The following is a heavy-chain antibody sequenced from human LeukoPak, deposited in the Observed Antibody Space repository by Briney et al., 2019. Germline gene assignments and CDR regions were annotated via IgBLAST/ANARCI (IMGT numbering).Heavy chain of an antibody. D-gene: IGHD3-3*01. CDR2: IYTSGST. CDR3: ARQRLVHDFWSGYYYFDY. V-gene: IGHV4-4*07. J-gene: IGHJ4*02. CDR1: GGSISSYY. Sequence: PSETLSLTCTVSGGSISSYYWSWIRQPAGKGLEWIGRIYTSGSTNYNPSLKSRVTMSVDTSKNQFSLKLSSVTAADTAVYYCARQRLVHDFWSGYYYFDYWGQGTLVTVSS.